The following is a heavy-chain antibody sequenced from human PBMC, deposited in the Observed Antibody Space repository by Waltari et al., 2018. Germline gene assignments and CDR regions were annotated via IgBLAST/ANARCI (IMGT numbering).Heavy chain of an antibody. CDR2: IIPILGIA. J-gene: IGHJ4*02. V-gene: IGHV1-69*10. CDR3: ASGSVAAAGLFDY. D-gene: IGHD6-13*01. CDR1: GGTFSSYA. Sequence: QVQLVQSGAEVKKPGSSVTVSCKASGGTFSSYAISWVRQAPGQGLEWMGGIIPILGIANYAQKCQGRVTITADKSTSTAYMELSSLRSEDTAVYYCASGSVAAAGLFDYWGQGTLVTVSS.